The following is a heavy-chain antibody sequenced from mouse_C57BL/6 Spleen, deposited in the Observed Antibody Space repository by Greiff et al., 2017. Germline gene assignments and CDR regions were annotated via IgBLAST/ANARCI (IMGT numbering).Heavy chain of an antibody. CDR3: ARNEGLRGYFDY. Sequence: VKVVESGPGLVAPSQSLSITCTVSGFSFTSYAISWVRQPPGKGLEWLGVIWTGGGTNYNSALNSSLSISKDNSKSQVFLKMNSLQTDDTARYYCARNEGLRGYFDYWGQGTTLTVSS. CDR2: IWTGGGT. D-gene: IGHD2-4*01. V-gene: IGHV2-9-1*01. J-gene: IGHJ2*01. CDR1: GFSFTSYA.